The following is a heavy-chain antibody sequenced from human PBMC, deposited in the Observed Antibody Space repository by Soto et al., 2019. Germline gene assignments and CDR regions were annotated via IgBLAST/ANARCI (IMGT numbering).Heavy chain of an antibody. V-gene: IGHV1-18*01. CDR1: GYTFTSYG. D-gene: IGHD3-10*01. J-gene: IGHJ4*02. CDR3: ARDMGARRSVDY. CDR2: ISAYNGNT. Sequence: QVQLVQSGAEVKEPGASVKVSCKASGYTFTSYGISWVRQAPGQGLEWMGWISAYNGNTNYGQELQGRVTMTTDTPTSTAYIELRNLRSDDTAVYYCARDMGARRSVDYWGQGTLVTVSS.